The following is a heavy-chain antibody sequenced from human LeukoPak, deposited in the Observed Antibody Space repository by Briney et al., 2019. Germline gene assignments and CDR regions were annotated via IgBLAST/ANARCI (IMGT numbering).Heavy chain of an antibody. CDR1: GFTFSSYA. D-gene: IGHD6-13*01. J-gene: IGHJ4*02. CDR2: ISYDGSNK. V-gene: IGHV3-30-3*02. Sequence: PGRSLRLSCAASGFTFSSYAMHWVRQAPGKGLEWVAVISYDGSNKYYADSVKGRFTISRDNSKNTLYLQMNSLRAEDTAVYYWAKKSYSSRKFFLDYWGQGTLVTVSS. CDR3: AKKSYSSRKFFLDY.